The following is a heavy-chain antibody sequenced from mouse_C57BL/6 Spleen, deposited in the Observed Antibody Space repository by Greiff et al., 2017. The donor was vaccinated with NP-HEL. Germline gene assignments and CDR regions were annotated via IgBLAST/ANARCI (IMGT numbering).Heavy chain of an antibody. V-gene: IGHV10-1*01. Sequence: EVMLVESGGGLVQPKGSLKLSCAASGFSFNTYAMNWVRQAPGKGLEWVARIRSKSNNYATYYADSVKDRFTIPRDDSESMLYLQMNNLKTEDTAMYYRVRQGYYVFDYWGQGTTLTVSS. D-gene: IGHD2-3*01. J-gene: IGHJ2*01. CDR1: GFSFNTYA. CDR3: VRQGYYVFDY. CDR2: IRSKSNNYAT.